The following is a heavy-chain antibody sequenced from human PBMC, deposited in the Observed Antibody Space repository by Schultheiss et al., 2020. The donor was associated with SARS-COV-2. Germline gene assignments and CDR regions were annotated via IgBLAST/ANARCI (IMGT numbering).Heavy chain of an antibody. J-gene: IGHJ4*02. D-gene: IGHD5-24*01. V-gene: IGHV1-69*02. CDR3: ARGRVEMATIFDY. CDR1: GGTFSSYT. CDR2: IIPILGIA. Sequence: GGSLRLSCKASGGTFSSYTISWVRQAPGQGLEWMGRIIPILGIANYAQKFQGRVTITADKSTSTAYMELSSLRSEDTAVYYCARGRVEMATIFDYWGQGTLVTVSS.